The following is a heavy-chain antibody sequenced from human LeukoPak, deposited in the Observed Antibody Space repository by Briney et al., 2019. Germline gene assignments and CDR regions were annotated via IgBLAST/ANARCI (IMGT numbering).Heavy chain of an antibody. Sequence: PGGSLRLSCAASGFTFSSYSMNWVRQAPGKGLEWVSYISSSSSTIYYADSVKGRFTISRDNAKNSLYLQMNSLRAEDTAVYYCARDYLSMVLAFDIWGQGTMVTVSS. D-gene: IGHD2/OR15-2a*01. V-gene: IGHV3-48*01. CDR3: ARDYLSMVLAFDI. J-gene: IGHJ3*02. CDR2: ISSSSSTI. CDR1: GFTFSSYS.